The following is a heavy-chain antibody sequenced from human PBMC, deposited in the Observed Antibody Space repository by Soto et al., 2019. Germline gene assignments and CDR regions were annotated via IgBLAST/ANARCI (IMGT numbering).Heavy chain of an antibody. J-gene: IGHJ4*02. D-gene: IGHD5-18*01. CDR3: ARVRLGLGGLHETFDY. Sequence: GGSLRLSCAASGFTFSSYGMHWVRQAPGKGLEWVSIIWYDGSDKYYADSVKGRFTISRDNSKNTLYLQMNSLRAEDTAVYYCARVRLGLGGLHETFDYWGQGTLVTVSS. CDR1: GFTFSSYG. V-gene: IGHV3-33*01. CDR2: IWYDGSDK.